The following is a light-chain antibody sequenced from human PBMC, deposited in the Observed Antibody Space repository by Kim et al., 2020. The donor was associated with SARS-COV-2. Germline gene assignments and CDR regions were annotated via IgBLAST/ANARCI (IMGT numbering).Light chain of an antibody. CDR1: QSISSW. J-gene: IGKJ1*01. CDR3: QQYNSYPWT. V-gene: IGKV1-5*03. CDR2: KAS. Sequence: ASVGDRVTITCRASQSISSWLAWYQQKPGKAPKLLIYKASSLESGVPSRFSGSGSGTEFTLAISSLQPDDFATYYCQQYNSYPWTFGQGTKVDIK.